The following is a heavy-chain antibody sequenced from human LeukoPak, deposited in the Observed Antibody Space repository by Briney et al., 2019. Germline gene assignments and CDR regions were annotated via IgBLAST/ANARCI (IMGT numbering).Heavy chain of an antibody. CDR2: IYYSGST. CDR1: GGSISSYY. V-gene: IGHV4-59*08. D-gene: IGHD4-17*01. CDR3: ARPAPYGAFDI. Sequence: SETLSLTCTVSGGSISSYYWSWIRQPPGKGLEWIGYIYYSGSTNYNPSLKSRVTISVDTSKNQFSLKLSSVTAADTAVYYCARPAPYGAFDIWGQGTMVTVSS. J-gene: IGHJ3*02.